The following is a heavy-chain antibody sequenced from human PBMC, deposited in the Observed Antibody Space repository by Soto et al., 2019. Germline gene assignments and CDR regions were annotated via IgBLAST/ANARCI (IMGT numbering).Heavy chain of an antibody. CDR1: GFTFRSYW. V-gene: IGHV3-74*01. D-gene: IGHD3-10*01. Sequence: HPGGSLRLSCAASGFTFRSYWMQWVRQAPGKGLVWVSWINSDGSSTSYADSVKGRFTISRDNAKNSMFLQMNSLRAEDTAVYYCAGGTTIFRGLMGWGQGTLVTVSS. CDR3: AGGTTIFRGLMG. CDR2: INSDGSST. J-gene: IGHJ4*02.